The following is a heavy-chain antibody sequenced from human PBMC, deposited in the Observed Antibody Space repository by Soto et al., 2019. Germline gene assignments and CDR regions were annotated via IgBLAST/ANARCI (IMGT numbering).Heavy chain of an antibody. J-gene: IGHJ4*02. CDR3: AKGGGGLELRD. CDR2: VSGSGAII. V-gene: IGHV3-23*01. CDR1: GLTFSNYY. Sequence: EVQLLESGGGLVQPGGSLRLSCAASGLTFSNYYMNWVRQAPGKGLEWVSVVSGSGAIIYYADSVKGRFTITRDNSKNMLYLKMNSLRAEEMAVYYCAKGGGGLELRDWGQGTLVTVSS. D-gene: IGHD1-7*01.